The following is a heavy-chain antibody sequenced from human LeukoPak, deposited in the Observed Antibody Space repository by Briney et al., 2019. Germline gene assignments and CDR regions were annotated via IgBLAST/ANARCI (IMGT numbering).Heavy chain of an antibody. V-gene: IGHV4-4*07. D-gene: IGHD3-22*01. CDR2: IHTSGGT. CDR1: GGSISSYY. CDR3: ARDKYYYDSSASIRFDY. J-gene: IGHJ4*02. Sequence: SETLSLTCTVSGGSISSYYWSWIRQPAGKGLEWIGRIHTSGGTNYNPSLKSRVTMSVDTSKNQFSLKLSSVTAADTAVYYCARDKYYYDSSASIRFDYWGQGTLVTVSS.